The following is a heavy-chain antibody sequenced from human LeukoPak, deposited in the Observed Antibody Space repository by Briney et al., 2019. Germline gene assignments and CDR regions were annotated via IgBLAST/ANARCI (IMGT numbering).Heavy chain of an antibody. V-gene: IGHV4-30-4*01. CDR1: GGSISSGDYY. D-gene: IGHD3-9*01. Sequence: SQTLSLTCTVPGGSISSGDYYWSWIRQPPGKGLEWIGYIYYSGSTYYNPSLKSRVTISVDTSKNQFSLKLSSVTAADTAVYYCATTYYDILTGYGRYNWFDPWGQGTLVTVSS. J-gene: IGHJ5*02. CDR2: IYYSGST. CDR3: ATTYYDILTGYGRYNWFDP.